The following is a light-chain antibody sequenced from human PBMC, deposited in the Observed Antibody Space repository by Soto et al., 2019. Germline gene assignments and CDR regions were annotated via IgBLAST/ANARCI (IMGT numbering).Light chain of an antibody. CDR2: EVS. J-gene: IGLJ1*01. V-gene: IGLV2-14*01. CDR3: SSYTSSSSYV. CDR1: SSVVGGYNY. Sequence: QSVLTQPASVSGSPGQSITISCTGTSSVVGGYNYVSWYQQHPGKAPKLMIYEVSNRPSGVSNRLSGSKSGNTASLTISGLQAEDEADYYCSSYTSSSSYVFXTGTKVTVL.